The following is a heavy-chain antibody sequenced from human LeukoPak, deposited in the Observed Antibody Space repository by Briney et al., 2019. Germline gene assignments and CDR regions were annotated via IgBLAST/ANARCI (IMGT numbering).Heavy chain of an antibody. CDR2: IYPGDSDT. V-gene: IGHV5-51*01. J-gene: IGHJ4*02. CDR1: GYSFTTYW. Sequence: GESLKISCKGYGYSFTTYWIGWVRQMPGKGLEWMGIIYPGDSDTRYSSSFQGQVTISADKSISTAYLQWSSLKASDTAMYYCARHAKYYYGSGSSPFDYWGQGTLVTVSS. D-gene: IGHD3-10*01. CDR3: ARHAKYYYGSGSSPFDY.